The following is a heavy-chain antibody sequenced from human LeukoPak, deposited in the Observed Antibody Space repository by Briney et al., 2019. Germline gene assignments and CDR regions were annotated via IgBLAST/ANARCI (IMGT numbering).Heavy chain of an antibody. CDR2: VSGDGYTT. Sequence: PGGSLRLSCVASEFTFEDYAMSWVRQVPGKGLEWVSLVSGDGYTTYYADSVKGRFTISRDNSKNSLYLKMNSLRAEDTALYYCAKEVVEVIPTAVDGELYFYYYGMDVWGQGTTVIVSS. CDR3: AKEVVEVIPTAVDGELYFYYYGMDV. V-gene: IGHV3-43*02. CDR1: EFTFEDYA. D-gene: IGHD2-2*01. J-gene: IGHJ6*02.